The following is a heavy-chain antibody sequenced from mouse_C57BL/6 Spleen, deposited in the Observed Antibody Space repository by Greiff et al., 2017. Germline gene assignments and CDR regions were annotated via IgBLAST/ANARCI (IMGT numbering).Heavy chain of an antibody. CDR2: IYPGDGDT. CDR1: GYAFSSSW. CDR3: ARNLYDYEGY. Sequence: VQLQQSGPELVKPGASVKISCKASGYAFSSSWMNWVKQRPGKGLEWIGRIYPGDGDTNYNGKFKGKATLTADKSSSTAYMQHSSLTSEDSAVYFCARNLYDYEGYWGQGTTLTVSS. J-gene: IGHJ2*01. D-gene: IGHD2-4*01. V-gene: IGHV1-82*01.